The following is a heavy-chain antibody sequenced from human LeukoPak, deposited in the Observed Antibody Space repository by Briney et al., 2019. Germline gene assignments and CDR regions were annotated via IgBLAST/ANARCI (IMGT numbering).Heavy chain of an antibody. V-gene: IGHV3-66*03. CDR1: GFTVSSNY. Sequence: PGGSLRLSCAASGFTVSSNYMSWVRQAPGKGLEWVSVIYSCGSTYYADSVKGRFTISRDSSKNTLYLQMNSLRAEDTAVYYCARDGRGDLTWIQLWSPFDYWGQGTLVTVSS. CDR3: ARDGRGDLTWIQLWSPFDY. D-gene: IGHD5-18*01. J-gene: IGHJ4*02. CDR2: IYSCGST.